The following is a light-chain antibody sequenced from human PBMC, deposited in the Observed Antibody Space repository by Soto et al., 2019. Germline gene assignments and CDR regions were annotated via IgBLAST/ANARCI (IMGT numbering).Light chain of an antibody. CDR1: QTVSKY. CDR2: SAS. V-gene: IGKV1-39*01. Sequence: IQITQSPSSLSASIGDRVTIVCRASQTVSKYVHWYQQKPGKVPDLLIYSASTLYSGVPSRFSGSGSGTDFTLKISRVEADDVGVYYCMQALQTPWTFGQGTKVDIK. J-gene: IGKJ1*01. CDR3: MQALQTPWT.